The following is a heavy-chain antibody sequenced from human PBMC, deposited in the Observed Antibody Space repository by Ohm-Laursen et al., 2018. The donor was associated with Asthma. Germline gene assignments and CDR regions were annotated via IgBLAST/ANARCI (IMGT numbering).Heavy chain of an antibody. V-gene: IGHV3-74*01. CDR1: GFTFSSYA. Sequence: SLRLSCSASGFTFSSYAMSWVRQAPGKGLVWASSISLHGSSISHADSVKGRFTISTDSAKNTLYLQMNSLRPEDTAVYYCASTSSYSYYYGMDVWGQGTTVIVSS. CDR3: ASTSSYSYYYGMDV. J-gene: IGHJ6*02. CDR2: ISLHGSSI.